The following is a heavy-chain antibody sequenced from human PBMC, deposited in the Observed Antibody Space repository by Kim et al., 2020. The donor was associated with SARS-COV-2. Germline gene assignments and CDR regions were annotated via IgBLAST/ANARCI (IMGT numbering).Heavy chain of an antibody. J-gene: IGHJ4*02. CDR3: ARGGNELVGPYYFDY. Sequence: PSLKSRVTISVDTSKNQFSLKLSSVTAADTAVYYCARGGNELVGPYYFDYWGQGTLVTVSS. V-gene: IGHV4-59*09. D-gene: IGHD6-6*01.